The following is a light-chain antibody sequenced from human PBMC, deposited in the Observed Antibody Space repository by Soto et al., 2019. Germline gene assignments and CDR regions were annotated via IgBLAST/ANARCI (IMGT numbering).Light chain of an antibody. CDR1: QSLLDSNGYNC. CDR2: LGS. Sequence: DIVMTQSPLSLPVTPGEPASISCRSSQSLLDSNGYNCLEWYLQKPGQSPQLLIYLGSNRASGVPDRFSGSGSGTDFTLKISRVEAEDVGVYYGMQSLQTPLPFGQGTRLET. J-gene: IGKJ1*01. CDR3: MQSLQTPLP. V-gene: IGKV2-28*01.